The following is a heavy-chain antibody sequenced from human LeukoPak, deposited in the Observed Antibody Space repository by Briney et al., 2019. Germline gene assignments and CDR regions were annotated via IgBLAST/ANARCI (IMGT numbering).Heavy chain of an antibody. V-gene: IGHV4-34*01. CDR3: ARAYYYDSSAAIDY. D-gene: IGHD3-22*01. Sequence: SETLSLTCGVYGGSFSGYYWNWIRQPPGMGLEWIGEINHRGGTGYNPSLKSRVTMSVDTSKNVFSLKLTSVTAADTTVYYCARAYYYDSSAAIDYWGQGILVTVSS. J-gene: IGHJ4*02. CDR2: INHRGGT. CDR1: GGSFSGYY.